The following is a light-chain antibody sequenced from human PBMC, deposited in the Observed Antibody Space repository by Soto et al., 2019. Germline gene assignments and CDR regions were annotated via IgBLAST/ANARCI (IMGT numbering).Light chain of an antibody. Sequence: DIQMTQSPSSVSASVGDRVTITCRASQGISSWLAWYQQKPGKAPKLLIYKASTLKSGVPSRFSGSGSGTEFTLTISSLQPEDFATYYCQQYYSYPWTFGQGTKVDIK. J-gene: IGKJ1*01. CDR2: KAS. V-gene: IGKV1D-12*01. CDR3: QQYYSYPWT. CDR1: QGISSW.